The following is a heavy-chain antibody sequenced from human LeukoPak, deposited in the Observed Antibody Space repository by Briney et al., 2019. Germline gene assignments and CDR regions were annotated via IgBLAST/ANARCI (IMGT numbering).Heavy chain of an antibody. CDR3: ARDRTAMATYYYYYGMDV. J-gene: IGHJ6*02. D-gene: IGHD5-18*01. CDR2: ISSSGSTI. Sequence: GGSLRLSCAASGFTFSAYSMNWVRQAPGKGLEGVSYISSSGSTIYYADSVKGRFTISRDNAKNSLYLQMNSLRAEDTAVYYCARDRTAMATYYYYYGMDVWGQGTTVTVSS. CDR1: GFTFSAYS. V-gene: IGHV3-48*04.